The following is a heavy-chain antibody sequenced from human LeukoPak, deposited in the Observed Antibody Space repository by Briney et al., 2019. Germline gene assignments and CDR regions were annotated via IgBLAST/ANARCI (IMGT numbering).Heavy chain of an antibody. CDR2: INQDGSEE. CDR1: GFTFRTYW. Sequence: PGGSLRLSCAASGFTFRTYWMSWIRQAPGNGPEWVADINQDGSEEYYLQSVQGRFTVSRDNAQNAVFLQMTYLRADDTAVYYCARWKMELERNAFDFWGQGTVVTVSS. V-gene: IGHV3-7*01. J-gene: IGHJ3*01. CDR3: ARWKMELERNAFDF. D-gene: IGHD1-26*01.